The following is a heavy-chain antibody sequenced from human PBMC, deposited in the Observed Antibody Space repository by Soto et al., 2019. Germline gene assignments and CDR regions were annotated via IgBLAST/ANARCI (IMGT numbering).Heavy chain of an antibody. CDR2: IYYSGST. Sequence: SETLSLTCAVYGGSFSGYYWSWIRQPPGKGLEWIGYIYYSGSTNYNPSLKSRVTISVDTSKNQFSLKLSSVTAADTAVYYCARDMVRGGSYYMDVWGKGTTVTVSS. CDR3: ARDMVRGGSYYMDV. J-gene: IGHJ6*03. D-gene: IGHD3-10*01. V-gene: IGHV4-59*01. CDR1: GGSFSGYY.